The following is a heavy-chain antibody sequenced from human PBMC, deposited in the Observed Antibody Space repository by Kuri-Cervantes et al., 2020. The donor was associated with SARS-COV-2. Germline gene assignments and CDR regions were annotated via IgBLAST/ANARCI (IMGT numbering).Heavy chain of an antibody. V-gene: IGHV3-53*01. Sequence: GESLRLSCAASGFTGSNNHISWVRQAPGNGLEWVSIIYNDGNTYYAECVKGRFTISRVNSKNMVYLQLNSLRAEDTAVYDCAQTTPGSTSCIFYGMEVWGQGTTVTVSS. CDR1: GFTGSNNH. CDR3: AQTTPGSTSCIFYGMEV. CDR2: IYNDGNT. J-gene: IGHJ6*02. D-gene: IGHD2-2*01.